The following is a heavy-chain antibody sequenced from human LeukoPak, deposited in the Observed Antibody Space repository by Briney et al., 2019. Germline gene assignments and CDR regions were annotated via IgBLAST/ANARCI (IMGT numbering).Heavy chain of an antibody. CDR3: AKDEFGFDY. CDR2: INTDGSSA. Sequence: GGSPRLSCAASGFTFSSYWMHWVRQAPGKGLVWVSRINTDGSSASYADSVKGRFTISRDNAKNTLYLQMNSLRAEDTAVYYCAKDEFGFDYWGQGTLVTASS. D-gene: IGHD3-10*01. J-gene: IGHJ4*02. V-gene: IGHV3-74*01. CDR1: GFTFSSYW.